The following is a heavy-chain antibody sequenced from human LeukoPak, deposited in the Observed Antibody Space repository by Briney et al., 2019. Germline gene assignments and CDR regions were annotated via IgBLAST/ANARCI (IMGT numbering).Heavy chain of an antibody. CDR3: AKYYDSSGYFPQDYYYYMDV. J-gene: IGHJ6*03. V-gene: IGHV3-23*01. Sequence: QPGGSLRLSCATSGFTFSSYSMNWVRQAPGKGLEWVSSISASGGSTYYADSVKGRFTISRDNSKNTLYLQMNSLRAEDTAVYYCAKYYDSSGYFPQDYYYYMDVWGKGTTVTISS. CDR2: ISASGGST. D-gene: IGHD3-22*01. CDR1: GFTFSSYS.